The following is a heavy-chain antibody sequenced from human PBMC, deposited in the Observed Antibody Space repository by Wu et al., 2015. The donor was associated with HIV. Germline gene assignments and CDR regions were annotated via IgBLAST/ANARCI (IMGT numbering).Heavy chain of an antibody. Sequence: QVQLVQSGADVKKPGASVKVSCKPSGDTFHNYDISWVRQGPGQGLEWMGGIIPLFGLAKYAQKFQGRVTISTDESTTTAYMDLNSLRLEDTAVYFCASGLKTMGWTQLWQLDYWGQGTLVTVSS. CDR2: IIPLFGLA. D-gene: IGHD5-18*01. J-gene: IGHJ4*02. CDR1: GDTFHNYD. V-gene: IGHV1-69*01. CDR3: ASGLKTMGWTQLWQLDY.